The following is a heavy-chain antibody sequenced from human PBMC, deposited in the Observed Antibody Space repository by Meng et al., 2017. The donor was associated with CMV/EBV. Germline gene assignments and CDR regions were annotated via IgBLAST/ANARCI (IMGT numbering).Heavy chain of an antibody. CDR1: GFTSSSYG. V-gene: IGHV3-30*02. J-gene: IGHJ4*02. CDR3: AKDQEPAAIFD. Sequence: LSLTCAASGFTSSSYGMHWVRQAPGKGLEWVAFIRYDGSNKYYADSVKGRFTISRDNSKNTLYLQMNSLRAEDTAVYYCAKDQEPAAIFDWGQGTLVTVSS. D-gene: IGHD2-2*01. CDR2: IRYDGSNK.